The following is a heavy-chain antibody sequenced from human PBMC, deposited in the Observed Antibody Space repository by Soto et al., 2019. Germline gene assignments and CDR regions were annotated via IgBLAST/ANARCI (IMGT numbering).Heavy chain of an antibody. CDR2: IYSGGST. V-gene: IGHV3-53*01. D-gene: IGHD3-22*01. J-gene: IGHJ3*01. CDR1: GFTFSSND. CDR3: ATRPLLPGAP. Sequence: EVQLVESGGGLIQPGGSLRLSCAASGFTFSSNDMNWVRQAPGKGLEWVSLIYSGGSTYYVDSVNGRFTISRDNSKNTLYLQMSSLRAEDTAVYYCATRPLLPGAPWGQGTMVTVSS.